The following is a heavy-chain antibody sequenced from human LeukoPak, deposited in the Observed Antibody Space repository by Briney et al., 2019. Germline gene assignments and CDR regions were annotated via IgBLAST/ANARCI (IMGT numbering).Heavy chain of an antibody. J-gene: IGHJ4*02. D-gene: IGHD2-8*01. V-gene: IGHV3-66*01. CDR2: IYSGGST. CDR3: ARYSTTTAFDY. CDR1: GFTVSSNY. Sequence: PGGSLRLSCAASGFTVSSNYMSWVRQAPGKGLEWVSVIYSGGSTYYADSVKGRFTISRDNSKNTLYLQMNSLRAEDTAVYYCARYSTTTAFDYWGQGTLVTVSS.